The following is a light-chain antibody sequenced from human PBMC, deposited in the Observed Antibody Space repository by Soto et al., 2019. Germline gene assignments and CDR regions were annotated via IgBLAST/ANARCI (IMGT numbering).Light chain of an antibody. J-gene: IGLJ2*01. Sequence: QSALTQPPSASGSPGQSVTISCTGSSSDVGGYNYVSWYQHHPGKAPKLLIYEVTERPSGVPDRFSGSKSGNTAFLTVSGLQAEDEADYYCSSYRSVNSVVFGGGTKVTVL. CDR1: SSDVGGYNY. CDR2: EVT. CDR3: SSYRSVNSVV. V-gene: IGLV2-8*01.